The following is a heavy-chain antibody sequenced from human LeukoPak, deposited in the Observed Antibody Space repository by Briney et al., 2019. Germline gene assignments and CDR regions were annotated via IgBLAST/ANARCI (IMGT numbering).Heavy chain of an antibody. Sequence: ASVKVSCKASGYTFTSYYMYWVRQAPGQGLEWMGIINPSGGSTSYAQKFQGRVTMTRDTSTSTVYMELSSLRSEDTAVYYCARGVGATTRSVSYFDYWGQGTLVTVSS. D-gene: IGHD1-26*01. CDR3: ARGVGATTRSVSYFDY. V-gene: IGHV1-46*01. J-gene: IGHJ4*02. CDR2: INPSGGST. CDR1: GYTFTSYY.